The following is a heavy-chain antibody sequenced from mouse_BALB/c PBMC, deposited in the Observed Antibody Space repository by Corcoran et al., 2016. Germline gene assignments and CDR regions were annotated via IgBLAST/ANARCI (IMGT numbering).Heavy chain of an antibody. CDR2: INTETGEP. J-gene: IGHJ4*01. CDR1: GYTFTDYS. CDR3: ARWLLRGYAMDY. Sequence: QIQLVQSGLELKKPGETVKISCKASGYTFTDYSMHWVKQAPGKGLKWMGWINTETGEPTYADDFKGRFAFSLETSASTAYLQINNLKNEDTATYFCARWLLRGYAMDYWGQGTSVTVSS. D-gene: IGHD2-3*01. V-gene: IGHV9-2-1*01.